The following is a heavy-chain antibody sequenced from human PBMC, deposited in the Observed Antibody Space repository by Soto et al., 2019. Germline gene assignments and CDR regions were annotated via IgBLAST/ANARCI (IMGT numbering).Heavy chain of an antibody. CDR1: GFTFSYYG. D-gene: IGHD1-1*01. J-gene: IGHJ4*02. CDR2: MHTGGNEK. CDR3: ERDAYTTGHDSHFDL. V-gene: IGHV3-33*08. Sequence: QVQLVESGGGVVQPGGSLRLSCAASGFTFSYYGFHWVRQAPGKGLEWVAVMHTGGNEKYYVDSVKGRFTVSRDDSRNMVYLEMYGLRAEDTAEYFCERDAYTTGHDSHFDLWGRGALVDVS.